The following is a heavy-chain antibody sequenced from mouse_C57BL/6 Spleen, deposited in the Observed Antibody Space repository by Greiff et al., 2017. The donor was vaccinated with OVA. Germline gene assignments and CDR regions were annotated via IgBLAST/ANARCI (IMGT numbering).Heavy chain of an antibody. J-gene: IGHJ3*01. V-gene: IGHV1-26*01. CDR3: ARSDDYDRAWFAY. Sequence: VQLQQSGPELVKPGASVKISCKASGYTFTDYYMNWVKQSHGKSLEWIGDINPNNGGTSYNQKFKGKATLTVDKSSSTAYMELRSLTSEDSAVDDCARSDDYDRAWFAYWGQGTLVTVSA. CDR1: GYTFTDYY. D-gene: IGHD2-4*01. CDR2: INPNNGGT.